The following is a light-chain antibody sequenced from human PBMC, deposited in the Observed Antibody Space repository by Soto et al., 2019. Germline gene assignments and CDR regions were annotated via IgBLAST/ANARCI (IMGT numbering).Light chain of an antibody. V-gene: IGKV1-39*01. CDR3: QQSYSTPFT. CDR1: QSISSY. CDR2: GAS. J-gene: IGKJ3*01. Sequence: DIQMTQSPSSLSASVGDRVTITCRASQSISSYLNWYQQKPGKAPKLLIYGASSLQSGVPSRFSGSGSGTDFTLTISSLQPEDCATYYCQQSYSTPFTFGPGTKVDIK.